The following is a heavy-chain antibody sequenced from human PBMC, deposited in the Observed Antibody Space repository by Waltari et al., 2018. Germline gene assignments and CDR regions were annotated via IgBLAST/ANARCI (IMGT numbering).Heavy chain of an antibody. J-gene: IGHJ6*04. CDR2: ISSSSSTI. CDR3: ARDLTVTPTV. CDR1: GFTFSSYS. D-gene: IGHD4-17*01. Sequence: EVQLVESGGGLVQPGGSLSLSCAASGFTFSSYSMNWVRQAPGKGLEWVSYISSSSSTIYYADSVKGRFTISRDNAKNSLYLQMNSLRAEDTAVYYCARDLTVTPTVWGKGTTVTVSS. V-gene: IGHV3-48*04.